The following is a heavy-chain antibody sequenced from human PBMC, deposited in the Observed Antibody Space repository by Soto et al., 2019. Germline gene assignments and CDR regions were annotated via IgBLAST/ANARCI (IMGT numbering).Heavy chain of an antibody. D-gene: IGHD6-13*01. CDR2: ISGSGGST. V-gene: IGHV3-23*01. Sequence: GGSLRLSCAASGFTFSSYAMSWVRQAPGKGLEWVSAISGSGGSTYYADSVKGRFTISRDNSKNTLYLQMNSLRAEDTAVYYCAKLHQQLVFSSLWFDPWGQGTLVTVSS. CDR1: GFTFSSYA. CDR3: AKLHQQLVFSSLWFDP. J-gene: IGHJ5*02.